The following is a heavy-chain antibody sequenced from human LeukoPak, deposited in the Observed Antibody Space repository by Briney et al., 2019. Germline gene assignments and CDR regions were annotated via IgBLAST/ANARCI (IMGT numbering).Heavy chain of an antibody. CDR2: INHSGST. Sequence: SETLSLTCAVYGGSFSGYYWSWIRQPPGKGLEWIGEINHSGSTNYNPSLKSRVTISVDTSKNQFSLKLSSVTAADTAVYYCARDFTGLYYDFWSGYYRNWFDPWGQGTLVTVSS. CDR1: GGSFSGYY. CDR3: ARDFTGLYYDFWSGYYRNWFDP. D-gene: IGHD3-3*01. J-gene: IGHJ5*02. V-gene: IGHV4-34*01.